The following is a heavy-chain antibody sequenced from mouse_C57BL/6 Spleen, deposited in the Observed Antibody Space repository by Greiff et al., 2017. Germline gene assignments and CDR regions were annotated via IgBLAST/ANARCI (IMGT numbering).Heavy chain of an antibody. CDR3: ARCPYYYGSSPDYAMDY. J-gene: IGHJ4*01. D-gene: IGHD1-1*01. V-gene: IGHV1-82*01. Sequence: VQLQQSGPELVKPGASVKISCKASGYAFSSSWMNWVKQRPGKGLEWIGRIYPGDGDTNYNGKFKGKATLTADKSSSTAYMQLSSLTSEDSAVYFCARCPYYYGSSPDYAMDYWGQGTSVTVSS. CDR2: IYPGDGDT. CDR1: GYAFSSSW.